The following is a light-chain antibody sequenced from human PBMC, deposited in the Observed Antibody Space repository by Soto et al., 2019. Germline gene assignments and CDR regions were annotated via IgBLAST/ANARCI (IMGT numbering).Light chain of an antibody. Sequence: LAPSPSTLSFPPRESPTPSLRPSQSIPNNNLAWYQQKPGQAPRLLFYGAFNRASGIPDRFSGSGSGTDFTLTISRVEPVDFAVYSCQQYHSSPWTFGQGTNV. V-gene: IGKV3-20*01. J-gene: IGKJ1*01. CDR2: GAF. CDR3: QQYHSSPWT. CDR1: QSIPNNN.